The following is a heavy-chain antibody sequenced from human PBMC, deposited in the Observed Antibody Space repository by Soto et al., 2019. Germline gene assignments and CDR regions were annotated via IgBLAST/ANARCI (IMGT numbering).Heavy chain of an antibody. Sequence: QVQLVQSGAEVKKPGSSVKVSCKASGGTFSSYAISWVRQAPGQRLEWMGGIVPIFGTANYAQKFQGRVTITADESTSTAYMELSSLRSEDTAVYYCAGGSWIQIDRYYYYGMDVWGQGTTVTVSS. CDR1: GGTFSSYA. D-gene: IGHD5-18*01. V-gene: IGHV1-69*01. J-gene: IGHJ6*02. CDR2: IVPIFGTA. CDR3: AGGSWIQIDRYYYYGMDV.